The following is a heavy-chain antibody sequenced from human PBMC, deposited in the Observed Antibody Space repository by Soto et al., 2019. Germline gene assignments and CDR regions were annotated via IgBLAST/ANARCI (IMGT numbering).Heavy chain of an antibody. D-gene: IGHD1-1*01. CDR1: GDSVGSPSYY. CDR3: ARQIGRGWFAH. CDR2: IYSSGST. J-gene: IGHJ5*02. V-gene: IGHV4-39*01. Sequence: QLKLQESGPGLVKPSETLSLTCPVSGDSVGSPSYYWGWIRQSPEKGLEWIGSIYSSGSTYYNPSLKRRITMSVDLSKNHFSLKVYSVTATDTAVYYCARQIGRGWFAHWGQGTLVTVSS.